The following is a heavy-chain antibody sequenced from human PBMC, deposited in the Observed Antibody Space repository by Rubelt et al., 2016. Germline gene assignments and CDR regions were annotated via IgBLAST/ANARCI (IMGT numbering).Heavy chain of an antibody. CDR2: ISTYNNNT. V-gene: IGHV1-18*01. CDR1: GYTFTNYG. CDR3: ARVISSGWYQIDY. D-gene: IGHD6-19*01. Sequence: GAEVKKPGASVKVSCKASGYTFTNYGISWVRQAPGQGLEWMGWISTYNNNTNYAQKLQVRVTMTTDTSTSTAYMELRSLRYDDTAVYYCARVISSGWYQIDYWGQGTLVTVSS. J-gene: IGHJ4*02.